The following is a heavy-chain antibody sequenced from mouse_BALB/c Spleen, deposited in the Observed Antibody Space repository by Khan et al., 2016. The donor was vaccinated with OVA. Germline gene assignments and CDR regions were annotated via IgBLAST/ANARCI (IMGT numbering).Heavy chain of an antibody. CDR1: GFSLTSYG. J-gene: IGHJ4*01. V-gene: IGHV2-9*02. CDR3: AGGDGYYEDAMDY. D-gene: IGHD2-3*01. CDR2: IWAGGST. Sequence: QVQLKQSGPGLVAPSQSLSITCTVSGFSLTSYGVHWVRQPPGKGLEWLGVIWAGGSTNYNSALMSRLSISRAKSKSQVFLKMNSLQTGDTATYYCAGGDGYYEDAMDYWGQGTSVTVSS.